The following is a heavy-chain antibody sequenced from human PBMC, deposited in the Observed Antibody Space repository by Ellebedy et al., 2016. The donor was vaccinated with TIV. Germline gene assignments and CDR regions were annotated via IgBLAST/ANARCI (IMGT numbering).Heavy chain of an antibody. J-gene: IGHJ6*02. Sequence: SVKVSCKAPGDTFTNYAFTWVRQAPGQGLEWMGGIIPMFATTNYAQKFQGRVTITADRFTSTAYIELSSLRSEDTAVYYCARHRGYYYYYGMDVWGQGTTVTVSS. CDR3: ARHRGYYYYYGMDV. CDR1: GDTFTNYA. CDR2: IIPMFATT. V-gene: IGHV1-69*06.